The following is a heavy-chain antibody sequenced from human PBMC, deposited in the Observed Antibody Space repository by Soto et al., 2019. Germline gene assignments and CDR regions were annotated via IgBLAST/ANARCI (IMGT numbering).Heavy chain of an antibody. J-gene: IGHJ6*02. Sequence: QVQLQESGPGLVKPSQTLSLTCTVSGGSISSGGYYWSWIRQHPGKGLEWIGYIYYSGSTYYNPSLKSRVTISVDTSKNQCSLKLSSVTAADTAVYYCARGWQQLTNGLLYYYYGMDVWGQGTTVTVSS. CDR1: GGSISSGGYY. D-gene: IGHD6-13*01. V-gene: IGHV4-31*03. CDR2: IYYSGST. CDR3: ARGWQQLTNGLLYYYYGMDV.